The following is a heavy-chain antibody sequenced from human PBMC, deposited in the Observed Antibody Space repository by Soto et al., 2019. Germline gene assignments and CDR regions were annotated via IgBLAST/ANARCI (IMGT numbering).Heavy chain of an antibody. D-gene: IGHD2-21*01. Sequence: EEQLVESGGGLVKPGGSLRLSCAGSGFTFSLAWMNWVRQAPGKGLEWVGRIKSEGSGGTTDYAAPVKGRFTISRDDSTNTLYLQMNNLKTEDTAVYYCTHSGTYCSENSVWGQGTMVNVSS. CDR1: GFTFSLAW. J-gene: IGHJ3*01. CDR3: THSGTYCSENSV. V-gene: IGHV3-15*07. CDR2: IKSEGSGGTT.